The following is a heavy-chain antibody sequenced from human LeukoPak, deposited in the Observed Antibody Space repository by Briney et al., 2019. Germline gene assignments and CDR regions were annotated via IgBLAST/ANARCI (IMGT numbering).Heavy chain of an antibody. D-gene: IGHD1-14*01. CDR2: IYPDGSS. V-gene: IGHV3-53*01. J-gene: IGHJ4*02. CDR3: ARDRIGRSKDH. CDR1: GVTISNNY. Sequence: GGSLRLSCAVSGVTISNNYMSWVRQAPGKGLEWVSDIYPDGSSYYTDSVKGRVTISIDNSKNTVYLQMSSLSVGDTAVYFCARDRIGRSKDHWGQGSLVTVSS.